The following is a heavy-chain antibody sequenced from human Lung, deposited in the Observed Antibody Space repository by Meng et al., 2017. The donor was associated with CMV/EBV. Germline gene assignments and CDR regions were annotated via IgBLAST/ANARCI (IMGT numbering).Heavy chain of an antibody. CDR1: GFSFSIFG. J-gene: IGHJ4*02. CDR3: AAPSCTTTFCASYVDY. D-gene: IGHD2/OR15-2a*01. CDR2: ISSSGTYI. Sequence: GGSLRLSXAASGFSFSIFGMNWVRQAPGKGLEWLSYISSSGTYIYYADSVKGRFTISRDNAKNSLFLQMNSLRGEDTAVYYCAAPSCTTTFCASYVDYWGQGALVTVSS. V-gene: IGHV3-21*05.